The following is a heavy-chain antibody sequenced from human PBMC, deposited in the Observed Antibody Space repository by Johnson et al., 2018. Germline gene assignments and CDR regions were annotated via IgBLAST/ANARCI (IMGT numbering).Heavy chain of an antibody. CDR1: GFTFSSYA. V-gene: IGHV3-23*04. J-gene: IGHJ3*02. CDR2: LSGSGGST. Sequence: VQLVQSGGGLVQPGGSLRLSCAASGFTFSSYAMSWVRQAPGKGLEWVSALSGSGGSTYYADSVKGRFPISRDNSKNTLYQQMKRLRAEDTAGYYCARTTIVVVTAIRGRDNAFDIWGQGTMVTVSS. CDR3: ARTTIVVVTAIRGRDNAFDI. D-gene: IGHD2-21*02.